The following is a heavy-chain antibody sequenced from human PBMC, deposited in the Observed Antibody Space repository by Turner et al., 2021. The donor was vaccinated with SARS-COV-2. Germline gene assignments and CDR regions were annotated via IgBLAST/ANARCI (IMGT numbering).Heavy chain of an antibody. V-gene: IGHV3-21*01. CDR2: IRSSSSDI. J-gene: IGHJ3*02. CDR3: ARDVPTYYYDSSGYYTDAFDI. Sequence: EVQLVESGGGLVKPGGSLRLSCAASGFTFSSYSMNWVRQAPGKGLEWVSSIRSSSSDIYYADSVKGRFTISRDNAKNSLYLQMNSLRAEDTAVYYCARDVPTYYYDSSGYYTDAFDIWGQGTMVTVSS. D-gene: IGHD3-22*01. CDR1: GFTFSSYS.